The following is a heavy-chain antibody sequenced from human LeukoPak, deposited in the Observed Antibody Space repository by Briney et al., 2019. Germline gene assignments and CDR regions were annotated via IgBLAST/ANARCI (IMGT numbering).Heavy chain of an antibody. CDR1: GFTFSDYY. CDR2: INHSGST. CDR3: ARARRFLEWLSIGNWFDP. D-gene: IGHD3-3*01. Sequence: LRLSCAASGFTFSDYYMSWIRQPPGKGLEWIGEINHSGSTNYNPSLKSRVTISVDTSKNQFSLKLSSVTAADTAVYYCARARRFLEWLSIGNWFDPWGQGTLVTVSS. V-gene: IGHV4-34*01. J-gene: IGHJ5*02.